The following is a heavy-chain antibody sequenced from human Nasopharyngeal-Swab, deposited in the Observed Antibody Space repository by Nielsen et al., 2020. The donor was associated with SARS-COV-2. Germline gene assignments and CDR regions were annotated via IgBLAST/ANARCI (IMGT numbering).Heavy chain of an antibody. J-gene: IGHJ6*02. CDR3: AKAIVDYCSGGSCYSEYYYYYGMDV. D-gene: IGHD2-15*01. CDR2: ISGSGGST. CDR1: GFTFSSYA. Sequence: GESPKIPCAASGFTFSSYAMSWVRQAPGKGLEWVSAISGSGGSTYYADPVKVRFTISRDNSKNTLYLQMNSLRAEDTAVYYCAKAIVDYCSGGSCYSEYYYYYGMDVWGQGTTVTVSS. V-gene: IGHV3-23*01.